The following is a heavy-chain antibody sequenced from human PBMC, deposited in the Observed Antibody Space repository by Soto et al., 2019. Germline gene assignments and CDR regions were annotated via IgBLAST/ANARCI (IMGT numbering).Heavy chain of an antibody. J-gene: IGHJ4*02. CDR2: TYHSGST. CDR3: ARDFHDSSGYIPRYFDY. D-gene: IGHD3-22*01. Sequence: SETLSLTCAVSGYSISSGYYWGWIRQPPGKGLEWIGSTYHSGSTYYNPSLKSRVTISVDTSKNQFSLKLSSVTAADTAVYYCARDFHDSSGYIPRYFDYWGQGTLVTVSS. CDR1: GYSISSGYY. V-gene: IGHV4-38-2*02.